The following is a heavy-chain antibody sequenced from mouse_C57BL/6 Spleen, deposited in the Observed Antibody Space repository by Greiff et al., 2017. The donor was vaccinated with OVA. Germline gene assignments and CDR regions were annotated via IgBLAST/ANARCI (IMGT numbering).Heavy chain of an antibody. CDR3: AREYYGSSAYYFDY. CDR2: IDPSDSYT. J-gene: IGHJ2*01. V-gene: IGHV1-59*01. D-gene: IGHD1-1*01. CDR1: GYTFTSYW. Sequence: QVQLQQPGAELVRPGTSVKLSCKASGYTFTSYWMHWVKQRPGQGLEWIGVIDPSDSYTNYNQKFKGKATLTVDTSSSTAYMQLSSLTSEDSAVYYCAREYYGSSAYYFDYWGQGTTLTVSS.